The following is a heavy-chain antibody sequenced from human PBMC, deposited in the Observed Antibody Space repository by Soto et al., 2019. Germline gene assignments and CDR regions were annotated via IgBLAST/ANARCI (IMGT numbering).Heavy chain of an antibody. CDR3: ARDHYYDSSGFSGEYFQH. D-gene: IGHD3-22*01. CDR1: GFTFSSYA. Sequence: QVQLVESGGGVVQPGRSLRRSCAASGFTFSSYAMHWVRQAPGKGLEWVAVISYDGSNKYYADSVKGRFTISRDNSKNTLYLQMNSLRAEDTAVYYCARDHYYDSSGFSGEYFQHWGQGTLVTVSS. CDR2: ISYDGSNK. V-gene: IGHV3-30-3*01. J-gene: IGHJ1*01.